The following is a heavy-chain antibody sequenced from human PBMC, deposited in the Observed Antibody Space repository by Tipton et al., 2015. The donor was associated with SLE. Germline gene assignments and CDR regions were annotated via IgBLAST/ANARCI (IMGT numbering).Heavy chain of an antibody. D-gene: IGHD5-24*01. V-gene: IGHV3-33*01. Sequence: SLRLSCATSGFTFSQYAMHWVRQAPGKGLEWVAVIWRDGSDEYYVDSVKGRFTISRDNSRNMLYLRMNSLRVEDTAVYYCARGFDGSPRYFDLWGRGTLVTVSS. CDR2: IWRDGSDE. CDR3: ARGFDGSPRYFDL. CDR1: GFTFSQYA. J-gene: IGHJ2*01.